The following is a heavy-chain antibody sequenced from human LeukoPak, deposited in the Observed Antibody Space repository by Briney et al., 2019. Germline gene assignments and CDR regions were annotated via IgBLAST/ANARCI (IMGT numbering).Heavy chain of an antibody. CDR3: AREKNYGDYGNAFDV. D-gene: IGHD4-17*01. CDR1: GYTFTDYY. CDR2: INPKRGVT. Sequence: ASVKVSCKASGYTFTDYYIHWMRQAPGQGLEWMGWINPKRGVTTYAQKFQGRVTMTRDTSITTAYMELTRLRSDDTTIYYCAREKNYGDYGNAFDVWGQGTKVTVSS. V-gene: IGHV1-2*02. J-gene: IGHJ3*01.